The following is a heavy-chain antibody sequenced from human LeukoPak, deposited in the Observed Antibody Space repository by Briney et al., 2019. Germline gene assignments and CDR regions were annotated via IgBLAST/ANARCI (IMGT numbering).Heavy chain of an antibody. Sequence: PGRSLRLSCAASGFTFTNYGMHWVRQAPGKGLEWVAVVWYDGSSKYYADSVKDRFTISRDNSKNTLYLQMNGLRAEDTAIYYCARASDGYNFGLFWGQGTTVTVSS. J-gene: IGHJ6*02. CDR3: ARASDGYNFGLF. D-gene: IGHD5-24*01. CDR1: GFTFTNYG. CDR2: VWYDGSSK. V-gene: IGHV3-33*01.